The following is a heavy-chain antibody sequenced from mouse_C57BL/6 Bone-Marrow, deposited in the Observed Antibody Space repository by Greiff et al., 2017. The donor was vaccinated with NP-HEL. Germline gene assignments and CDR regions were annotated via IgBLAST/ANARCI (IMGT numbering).Heavy chain of an antibody. CDR2: INPNYGTT. CDR3: ARSIDSMVVAYWYYDV. D-gene: IGHD1-1*01. V-gene: IGHV1-39*01. Sequence: VQLKESGPELVKPGASVKISCKASGYSFTDYNMNWVKQSNGKSLEWIGVINPNYGTTSYNQKFKGKATLTVAQSSSTAYMQLNSRTSEDSAVYYCARSIDSMVVAYWYYDVWGTGTTVTVSS. CDR1: GYSFTDYN. J-gene: IGHJ1*03.